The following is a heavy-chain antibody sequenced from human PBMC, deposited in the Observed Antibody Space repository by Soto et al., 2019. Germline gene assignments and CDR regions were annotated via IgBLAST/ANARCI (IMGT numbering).Heavy chain of an antibody. Sequence: QVQLIQSEAEVKKPGSSVRVSCTASGGIFGSHGFSWVRQAPGQRLEWVGGFIPIFRTLTYTEKFQARVRIAEDDSTNIVYLDLSSLTSEDTAVYYCVRDRRIYYSDPHDEFVASDYEVWGQGTMVSVSS. V-gene: IGHV1-69*01. CDR2: FIPIFRTL. CDR3: VRDRRIYYSDPHDEFVASDYEV. CDR1: GGIFGSHG. J-gene: IGHJ3*01. D-gene: IGHD3-22*01.